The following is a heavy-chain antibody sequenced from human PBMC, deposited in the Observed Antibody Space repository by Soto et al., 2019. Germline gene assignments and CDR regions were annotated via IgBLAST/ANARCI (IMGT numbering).Heavy chain of an antibody. V-gene: IGHV1-18*04. CDR1: AYTFTSYY. J-gene: IGHJ4*02. CDR3: ARDGRATVTSDY. CDR2: ISAYNGNT. D-gene: IGHD4-4*01. Sequence: KVSCKASAYTFTSYYMHWLRQAPGQGLEWIGWISAYNGNTNYAQKLQGRVTMTTDTSTSTAYMELRSLRSDDTAVYYCARDGRATVTSDYWGQGTLVTVSS.